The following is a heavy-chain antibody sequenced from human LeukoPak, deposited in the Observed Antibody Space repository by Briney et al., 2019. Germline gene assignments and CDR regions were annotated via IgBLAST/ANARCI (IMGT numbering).Heavy chain of an antibody. CDR1: GFTFSSYA. D-gene: IGHD6-13*01. CDR2: ISGSGGST. Sequence: PGGSLRLSCAASGFTFSSYAMSWVRQAPGKGLEWVSAISGSGGSTYYADSVKGRFTISRDNSKNTLYLQMNSLRAEDTAVYYCANCVAAAGNLYYFDYWGQGTLVTVSS. CDR3: ANCVAAAGNLYYFDY. J-gene: IGHJ4*02. V-gene: IGHV3-23*01.